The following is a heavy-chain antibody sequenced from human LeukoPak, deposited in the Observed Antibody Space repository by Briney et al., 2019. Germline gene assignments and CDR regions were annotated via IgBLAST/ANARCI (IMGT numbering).Heavy chain of an antibody. D-gene: IGHD3-10*01. CDR1: GGTFSSYA. Sequence: ASVKVSCEASGGTFSSYAISWVRQAPGQGLEWMGGIIPIFGTANYAQKFQGRVTITTDESTSTAYMELSSLRSEDTAVYYCARVNRDYGSGMYWFDPWGQGTLVTVSS. V-gene: IGHV1-69*05. CDR2: IIPIFGTA. CDR3: ARVNRDYGSGMYWFDP. J-gene: IGHJ5*02.